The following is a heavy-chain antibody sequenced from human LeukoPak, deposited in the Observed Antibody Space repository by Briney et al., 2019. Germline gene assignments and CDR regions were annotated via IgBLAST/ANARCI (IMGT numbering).Heavy chain of an antibody. CDR2: ISPNTGDT. CDR3: ARDQDVVVGTGWAFDI. CDR1: GYTFTGYY. V-gene: IGHV1-2*02. D-gene: IGHD2-15*01. J-gene: IGHJ3*02. Sequence: ASVKVSCKASGYTFTGYYLHWVRQAPGQGLEWMGWISPNTGDTYFAQKFQGRVTVTRDTSITTTYMDLSSLRSDDSAVYYCARDQDVVVGTGWAFDIWGQGTMVTVSS.